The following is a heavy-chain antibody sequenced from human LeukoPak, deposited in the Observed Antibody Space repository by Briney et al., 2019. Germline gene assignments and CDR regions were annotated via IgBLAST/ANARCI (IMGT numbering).Heavy chain of an antibody. D-gene: IGHD6-6*01. J-gene: IGHJ5*02. V-gene: IGHV4-59*12. CDR1: GGSISSYY. CDR3: ARESSSREDWFDP. CDR2: IHYSGST. Sequence: KPSETLSLTCIVSGGSISSYYWSWIRQPPGKRLEWIGYIHYSGSTNYNPSINSRVTISVDTSKNQFSLKLSSMTAADTAVYYCARESSSREDWFDPWGRRTVVTVSS.